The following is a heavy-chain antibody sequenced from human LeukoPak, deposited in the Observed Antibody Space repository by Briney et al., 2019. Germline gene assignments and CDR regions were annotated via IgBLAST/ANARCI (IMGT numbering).Heavy chain of an antibody. CDR1: GGSISSYY. V-gene: IGHV4-4*07. CDR2: IYTSEST. Sequence: SETLSLTCTVSGGSISSYYWSWIRQPAGKGLEWIGRIYTSESTNYNPSLKSRVTISVDTSKNQFSLKLSSVTAADTAVYYCARGRSYDILTGPKRGNWFDPWGQGTLVTVSS. D-gene: IGHD3-9*01. J-gene: IGHJ5*02. CDR3: ARGRSYDILTGPKRGNWFDP.